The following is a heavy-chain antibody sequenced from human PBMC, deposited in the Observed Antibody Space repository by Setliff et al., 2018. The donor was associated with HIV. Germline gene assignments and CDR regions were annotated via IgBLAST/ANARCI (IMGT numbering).Heavy chain of an antibody. CDR1: GYSISSDYC. D-gene: IGHD3-16*01. CDR3: ARGSKGGFFDY. V-gene: IGHV4-38-2*02. CDR2: MCHGGNNN. J-gene: IGHJ4*02. Sequence: SETLSLTCTVSGYSISSDYCWGWIRQPPGKGLEWIGNMCHGGNNNYYNPSLKSRVTISVDTSKNHFSLNLSSVTAADTAVYYCARGSKGGFFDYWGQGTLVTVSS.